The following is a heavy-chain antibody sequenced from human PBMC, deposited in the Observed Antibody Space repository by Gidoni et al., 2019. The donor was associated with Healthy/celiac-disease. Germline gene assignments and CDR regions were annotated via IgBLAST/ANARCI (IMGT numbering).Heavy chain of an antibody. CDR2: ISGSGGST. J-gene: IGHJ4*02. D-gene: IGHD3-16*01. CDR1: GCPFSSYA. V-gene: IGHV3-23*01. CDR3: ANDRWGTMYYFDY. Sequence: EVQLLESGGGLVQPGGSLRLSCAAPGCPFSSYAMSWVRQAPGKGLEWVSAISGSGGSTYYADSVKGRFTISRDNSKNTLYLQMNSLRAEDTAVYYCANDRWGTMYYFDYWGQGTLVTVSS.